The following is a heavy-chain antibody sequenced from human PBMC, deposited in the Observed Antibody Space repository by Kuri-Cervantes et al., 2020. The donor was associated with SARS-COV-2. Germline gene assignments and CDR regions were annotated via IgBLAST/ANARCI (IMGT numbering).Heavy chain of an antibody. J-gene: IGHJ6*02. CDR3: ARPYCSSTSCYPVDV. CDR2: ISYDGSNK. D-gene: IGHD2-2*01. Sequence: GESLKISCAASGFTFSSYAMHWVRQAPGKGLEWVALISYDGSNKYYADSVKGRFTISRDNSKNTLYLQMNSLRAEDTAVYYCARPYCSSTSCYPVDVWGQGTTVAVSS. V-gene: IGHV3-30*01. CDR1: GFTFSSYA.